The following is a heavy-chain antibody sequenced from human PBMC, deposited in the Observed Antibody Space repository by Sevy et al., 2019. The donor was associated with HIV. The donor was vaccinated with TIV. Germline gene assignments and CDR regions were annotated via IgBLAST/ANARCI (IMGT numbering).Heavy chain of an antibody. CDR3: ASSXXXGXXXXXXX. V-gene: IGHV3-7*01. CDR2: INEXXSEK. Sequence: GGSLRLSXAVXXFTXXXXXMXWVRXAXGKGLEXVANINEXXSEKYYVGSVKGRFTISRDNARNSLYLEMNNLRTEDTAVYYCASSXXXGXXXXXXXWGQXTMVTVSS. J-gene: IGHJ3*02. CDR1: XFTXXXXX.